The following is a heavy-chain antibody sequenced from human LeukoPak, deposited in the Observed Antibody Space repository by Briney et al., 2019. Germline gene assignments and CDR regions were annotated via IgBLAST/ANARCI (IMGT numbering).Heavy chain of an antibody. V-gene: IGHV4-59*01. CDR2: IYYSGST. D-gene: IGHD3-10*01. CDR1: GGSISSYY. J-gene: IGHJ4*02. CDR3: AREAYGSGSYTIDY. Sequence: SETLSLTCTVSGGSISSYYWSWIRQPPGKGLEWIGYIYYSGSTNYNPSLKSRVTISVDTSKNQFSLKLSSVTAADTAVYYCAREAYGSGSYTIDYWGQGTLDTVSS.